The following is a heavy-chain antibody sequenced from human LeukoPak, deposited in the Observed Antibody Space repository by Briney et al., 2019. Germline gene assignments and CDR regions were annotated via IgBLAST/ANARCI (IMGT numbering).Heavy chain of an antibody. V-gene: IGHV1-18*01. CDR1: GYTFTSYG. CDR3: ARDALGYCSSTSCSNYYYGMDV. J-gene: IGHJ6*02. CDR2: ISAYNGNT. D-gene: IGHD2-2*01. Sequence: ASVKVSCKASGYTFTSYGISWVRQAPGQGLEWMGWISAYNGNTNYAQKLQGRVTMTTDTSTSTAYMELRSLRSDDTAVYYCARDALGYCSSTSCSNYYYGMDVWGQGTTVTVSS.